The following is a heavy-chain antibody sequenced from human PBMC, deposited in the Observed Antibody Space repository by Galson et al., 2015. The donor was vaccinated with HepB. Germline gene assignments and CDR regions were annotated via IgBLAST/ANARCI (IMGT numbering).Heavy chain of an antibody. CDR2: ISSSSSYI. D-gene: IGHD3-3*01. J-gene: IGHJ4*02. V-gene: IGHV3-21*01. CDR3: ASYYDFWSGYYPHDVDY. CDR1: GFTFSSYS. Sequence: SLRLSCAASGFTFSSYSMNWVRQAPGKGLEWVSSISSSSSYIYYADSVKGRFTISRDNAKNSLYLQMNSLRAEDTAVYYCASYYDFWSGYYPHDVDYWGQGTLVTVSS.